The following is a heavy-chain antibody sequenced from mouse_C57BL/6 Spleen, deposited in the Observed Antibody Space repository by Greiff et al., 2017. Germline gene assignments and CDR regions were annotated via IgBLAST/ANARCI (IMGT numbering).Heavy chain of an antibody. CDR3: ARRARSNYPYWYFDV. CDR1: GFSLSTSGMG. D-gene: IGHD2-5*01. J-gene: IGHJ1*03. CDR2: IYWDDDK. Sequence: QVTLKVCGPGILQSSQTLSLTCSFSGFSLSTSGMGVSWIRQPSGKGLEWLAHIYWDDDKRYNPSLKSRLTISKDTSRNQVFLKITSVDTADTATYYGARRARSNYPYWYFDVWGTGTTVTVSS. V-gene: IGHV8-12*01.